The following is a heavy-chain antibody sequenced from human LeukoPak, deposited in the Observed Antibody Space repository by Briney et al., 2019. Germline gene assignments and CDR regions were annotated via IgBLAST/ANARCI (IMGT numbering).Heavy chain of an antibody. J-gene: IGHJ4*02. CDR1: GGSISSYY. Sequence: PSETLSLTCTVSGGSISSYYWSWIRQPPGKGLEWIGYIYFSGSTNYNPPLKSRVTISVDTSKNQFSLKLSSVTAADTAVYYCARDRLGDSSDNWGQGTLVTVSS. D-gene: IGHD3-22*01. V-gene: IGHV4-59*01. CDR3: ARDRLGDSSDN. CDR2: IYFSGST.